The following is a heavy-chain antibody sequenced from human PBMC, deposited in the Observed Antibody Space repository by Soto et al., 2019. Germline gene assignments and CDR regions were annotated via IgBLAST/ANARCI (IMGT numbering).Heavy chain of an antibody. CDR3: ARGYDFWSRTWQFDY. CDR2: IIPIFGTA. J-gene: IGHJ4*02. Sequence: GASVKVSCKASGGTFSSYAISWVRQAPAQGLEWMGGIIPIFGTANYAQKFRGRVTITADKSTSTAYMELSSLRSEDTAVYYCARGYDFWSRTWQFDYWGQGTLVTVSS. CDR1: GGTFSSYA. D-gene: IGHD3-3*01. V-gene: IGHV1-69*06.